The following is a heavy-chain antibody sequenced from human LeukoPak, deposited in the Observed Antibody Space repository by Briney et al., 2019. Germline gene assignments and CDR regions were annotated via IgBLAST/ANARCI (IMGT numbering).Heavy chain of an antibody. CDR1: GGSISSYY. D-gene: IGHD3-22*01. CDR3: ARETDYYDSSGYPH. Sequence: PSETLSLTCTVSGGSISSYYWSWIRQPAGKGLEWIGRIYTSGSTNYNPSLKSRVTMSVDTSKNQFSLKLSSVTAADTAVYYCARETDYYDSSGYPHWGQGALVTVSS. CDR2: IYTSGST. V-gene: IGHV4-4*07. J-gene: IGHJ4*02.